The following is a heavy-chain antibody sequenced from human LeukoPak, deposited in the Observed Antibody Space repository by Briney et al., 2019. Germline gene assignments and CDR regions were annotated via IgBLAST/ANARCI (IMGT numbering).Heavy chain of an antibody. CDR3: ARELRRTKVFDY. J-gene: IGHJ4*02. CDR1: GGTFTSYV. CDR2: IIPIFGTA. V-gene: IGHV1-69*13. D-gene: IGHD1-1*01. Sequence: SVKVSCKASGGTFTSYVISWVRQAPGQGLEWMGGIIPIFGTANYAQKFQGRVTITADESTSTAYMELSSLRSDDTAVYYCARELRRTKVFDYWGQGTLVTVSS.